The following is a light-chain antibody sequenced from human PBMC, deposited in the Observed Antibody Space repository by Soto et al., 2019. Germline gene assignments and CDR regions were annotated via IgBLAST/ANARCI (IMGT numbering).Light chain of an antibody. Sequence: QSALTQPRSVSGSPGQSITISCTGTSSDIGGYNYVSWYRQHPGKAPKLMIYDVSKRPSGVPDRFSGSKSGNTASLTVSGPQAKDGADYYCCSYAGTYTHYVCGTGTTVTVL. V-gene: IGLV2-11*01. CDR2: DVS. J-gene: IGLJ1*01. CDR1: SSDIGGYNY. CDR3: CSYAGTYTHYV.